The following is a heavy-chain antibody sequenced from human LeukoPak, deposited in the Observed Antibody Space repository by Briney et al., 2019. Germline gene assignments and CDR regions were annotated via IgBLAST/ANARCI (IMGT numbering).Heavy chain of an antibody. CDR2: ISSSSSYI. Sequence: GGTLRLSCAASGFIFSSSGMSWVRQAPGKGLEWVSSISSSSSYIYYADSVKGRFTISRDNAKNSLYLQMNSLRAEDTAVYYCARGSVGAIDYRTFDYWGQGTLVTVSS. CDR3: ARGSVGAIDYRTFDY. V-gene: IGHV3-21*01. CDR1: GFIFSSSG. D-gene: IGHD1-26*01. J-gene: IGHJ4*02.